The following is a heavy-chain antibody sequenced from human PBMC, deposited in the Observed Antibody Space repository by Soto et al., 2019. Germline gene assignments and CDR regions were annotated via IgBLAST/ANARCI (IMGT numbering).Heavy chain of an antibody. D-gene: IGHD3-22*01. CDR3: ARGNHFDRSWFDP. V-gene: IGHV4-59*01. Sequence: SETLSLTCTVSGGSTTNYYWNWMRQPPGKGLEWIGYIYYSGSTYYNPSLKSRVTISVDTSKNQFSLNLNSVTAADTAVYYCARGNHFDRSWFDPWGHGTLVTVSS. J-gene: IGHJ5*02. CDR1: GGSTTNYY. CDR2: IYYSGST.